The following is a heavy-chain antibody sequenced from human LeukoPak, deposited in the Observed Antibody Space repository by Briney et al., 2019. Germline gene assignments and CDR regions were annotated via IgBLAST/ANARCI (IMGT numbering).Heavy chain of an antibody. CDR3: ARGARDSLDYYFDY. D-gene: IGHD3/OR15-3a*01. J-gene: IGHJ4*02. CDR1: GGSISSSNW. CDR2: IYHSGST. V-gene: IGHV4-4*02. Sequence: PSGTLSLTCAVSGGSISSSNWWSWVRQPPGKGLEWIGEIYHSGSTNYNPSLKSRVTISVDTSRSQFSLKLSSVTAADTAVYYCARGARDSLDYYFDYWGQGTLVTVSS.